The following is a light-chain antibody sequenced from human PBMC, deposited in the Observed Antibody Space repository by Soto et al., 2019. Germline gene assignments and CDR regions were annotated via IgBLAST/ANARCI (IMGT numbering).Light chain of an antibody. V-gene: IGLV2-14*01. CDR2: DVS. CDR1: SSDVGGYNY. CDR3: SSYTSRSTRV. J-gene: IGLJ3*02. Sequence: QSALTQPASVSGSPGQSITISCTGTSSDVGGYNYVSWYQQHPGKAPKLMIYDVSNRPSGVSNRFSGSKSGNTASLTISGVHAEDEADYYCSSYTSRSTRVFGGGTKLTVL.